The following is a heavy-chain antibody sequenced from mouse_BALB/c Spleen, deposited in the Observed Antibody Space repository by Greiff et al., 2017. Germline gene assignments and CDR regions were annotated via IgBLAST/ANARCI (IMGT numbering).Heavy chain of an antibody. CDR3: TTLTGTNWYFDV. J-gene: IGHJ1*01. Sequence: VKLVESGPGLVAPSQSLSITCTVSGFSLTSYGVSWVRQPPGKGLEWLGVIWGDVSTNYHSALISRLSISKDNSKSQVFLKLNSLQTDDTATYYCTTLTGTNWYFDVWGAGTTVTVSS. V-gene: IGHV2-3*01. CDR1: GFSLTSYG. CDR2: IWGDVST. D-gene: IGHD4-1*01.